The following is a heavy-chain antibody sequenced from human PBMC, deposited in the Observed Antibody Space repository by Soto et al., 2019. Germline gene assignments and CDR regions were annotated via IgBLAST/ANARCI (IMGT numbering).Heavy chain of an antibody. J-gene: IGHJ6*02. Sequence: QVQLQQWGAGLLKPSETLSLTCAVYGGSFSGYYWSWIRQPPWKGLEWIGEINHSGSTNYNPSLKSRVTISVDTSKNQFSLKLSSVTAADTAVYYCARGSAMVRYYYYGMDVWGQGTTVTVSS. CDR1: GGSFSGYY. V-gene: IGHV4-34*01. CDR3: ARGSAMVRYYYYGMDV. CDR2: INHSGST. D-gene: IGHD5-18*01.